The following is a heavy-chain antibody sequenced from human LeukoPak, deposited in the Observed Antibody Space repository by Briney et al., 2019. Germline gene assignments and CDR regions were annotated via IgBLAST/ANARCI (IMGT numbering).Heavy chain of an antibody. D-gene: IGHD3-10*01. CDR2: IYYSGST. J-gene: IGHJ4*02. CDR1: GGSISSSSYY. Sequence: SETPSLTCTVSGGSISSSSYYWGWIRQPPGKGLEWIGSIYYSGSTYYNPSLKSRVTISVDTSKNQFSLKLSSVTAADTAVYYCARGKGYYGSEIDYWGQGTLVTVSS. V-gene: IGHV4-39*07. CDR3: ARGKGYYGSEIDY.